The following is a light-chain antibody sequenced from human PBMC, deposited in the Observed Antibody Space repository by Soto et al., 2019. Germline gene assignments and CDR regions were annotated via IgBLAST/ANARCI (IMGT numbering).Light chain of an antibody. V-gene: IGKV1-5*03. CDR3: QHYHSYSEE. J-gene: IGKJ1*01. CDR2: KAS. CDR1: QTISSW. Sequence: DIQMTQSPSTLSGSVGDRVTSTCRASQTISSWLAWYQQKPGKAPKLLIYKASTLKSGVPSRFSGSGSGTEFTLTISSLQPDDFATYYCQHYHSYSEEFGQGTK.